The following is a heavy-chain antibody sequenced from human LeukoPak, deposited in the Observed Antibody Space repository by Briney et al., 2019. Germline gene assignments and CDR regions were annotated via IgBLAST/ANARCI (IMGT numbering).Heavy chain of an antibody. CDR2: ISSSSSYI. D-gene: IGHD2-2*01. V-gene: IGHV3-21*01. CDR3: ARDEEDIVVVPAAIRWFDP. Sequence: PGGSLRLSCAASGFTFSSYAMSWVRQAPGKGLEWVSSISSSSSYIYYADSVKGRFTISRDNAKNSLYLQMNSLRAEDTAVYYCARDEEDIVVVPAAIRWFDPWGQGTLVTVSS. CDR1: GFTFSSYA. J-gene: IGHJ5*02.